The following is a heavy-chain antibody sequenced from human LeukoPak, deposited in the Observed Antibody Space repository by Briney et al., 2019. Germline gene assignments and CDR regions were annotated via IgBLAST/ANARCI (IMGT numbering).Heavy chain of an antibody. CDR1: GFTVSSNY. Sequence: GGSLRLSCAASGFTVSSNYMSWVRQAPGKGLEWVSVIYSGGSTYYADSVKGRFTISRDNPKNTLYLQMNSLRAEDTAVYYCARSPYGDYEEYFDYWGQGTLVTVSS. CDR2: IYSGGST. CDR3: ARSPYGDYEEYFDY. D-gene: IGHD4-17*01. J-gene: IGHJ4*02. V-gene: IGHV3-53*01.